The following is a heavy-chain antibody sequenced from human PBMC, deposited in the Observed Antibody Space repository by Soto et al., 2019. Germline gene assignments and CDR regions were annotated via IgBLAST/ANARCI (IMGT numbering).Heavy chain of an antibody. J-gene: IGHJ6*02. CDR1: GYTFTSYY. V-gene: IGHV1-46*01. D-gene: IGHD5-12*01. CDR2: INPSGGST. CDR3: ARDSGNSGHYYYYYGMDV. Sequence: QVQLVQSGAEVKKPGASVKVSCKASGYTFTSYYMHWVRQAPGQGLEWMGIINPSGGSTSYAQKFQGRVTMTRDTSTSTVYMELSSLRSEDTAVYYCARDSGNSGHYYYYYGMDVWGQGTTVTVSS.